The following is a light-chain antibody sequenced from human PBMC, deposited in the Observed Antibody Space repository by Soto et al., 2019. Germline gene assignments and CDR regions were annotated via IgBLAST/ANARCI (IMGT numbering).Light chain of an antibody. CDR2: DVS. CDR1: RSVTTY. J-gene: IGKJ5*01. V-gene: IGKV3-11*01. Sequence: EIVLTQSPATLSLSPGERATLSCRASRSVTTYFAWYQQKPGQAPRLLIYDVSNRAPAIPDRFSGSGSGTDFTLTISNLEPEDFAVYYCQQRSSWPITFGQGTRLEIK. CDR3: QQRSSWPIT.